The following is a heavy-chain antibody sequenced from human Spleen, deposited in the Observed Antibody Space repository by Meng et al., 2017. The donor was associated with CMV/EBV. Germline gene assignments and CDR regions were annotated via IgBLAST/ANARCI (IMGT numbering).Heavy chain of an antibody. J-gene: IGHJ4*02. D-gene: IGHD1-26*01. Sequence: EVQLGGPGGGLIQPGGSLGLSCAASGFTVSSNYMSWVRQAPGKGLEWVSVIYSGGSTYYADSVKGRFTISRDNSKNTLYLQMNSLRAEDTAVYYCARVGIVGATPRDYWGQGTLVTVSS. V-gene: IGHV3-53*01. CDR1: GFTVSSNY. CDR2: IYSGGST. CDR3: ARVGIVGATPRDY.